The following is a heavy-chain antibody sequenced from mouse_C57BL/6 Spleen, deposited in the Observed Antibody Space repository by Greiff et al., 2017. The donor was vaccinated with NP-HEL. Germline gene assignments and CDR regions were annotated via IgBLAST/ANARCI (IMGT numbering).Heavy chain of an antibody. V-gene: IGHV1-50*01. CDR1: GYTFTSYW. D-gene: IGHD1-1*01. CDR2: IDTSDSYT. Sequence: QVQLQQPGAELVKPGASVKLSCKASGYTFTSYWMQWVHQRPGQGLEWIGEIDTSDSYTNYNHKFKSTATLTVDTSSSTAYMELSSLTIEDSAVYYGARRGYYGSSYGFAYWGQGTLVTVSA. CDR3: ARRGYYGSSYGFAY. J-gene: IGHJ3*01.